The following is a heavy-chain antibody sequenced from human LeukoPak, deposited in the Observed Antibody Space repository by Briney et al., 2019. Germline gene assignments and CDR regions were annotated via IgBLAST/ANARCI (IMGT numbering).Heavy chain of an antibody. CDR2: IYSDGRT. J-gene: IGHJ4*02. Sequence: GGSLRLSCAASGFTVSNKYMTWVRQAPGKGLEWVSLIYSDGRTYYADSVKGRFTISRDNAKNSLYLQMNSLRAEDTAVFYCARTPYDFWSASYSYYFDYWGQGTLVTVSS. CDR1: GFTVSNKY. D-gene: IGHD3-3*01. CDR3: ARTPYDFWSASYSYYFDY. V-gene: IGHV3-53*01.